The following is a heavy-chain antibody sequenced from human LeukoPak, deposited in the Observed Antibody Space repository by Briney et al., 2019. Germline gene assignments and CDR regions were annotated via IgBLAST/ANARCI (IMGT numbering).Heavy chain of an antibody. CDR3: ARDLEGYQLLSGPSQTGGRYYGMDV. D-gene: IGHD2-2*01. CDR1: GFTFSSYA. CDR2: ISYDGSNK. J-gene: IGHJ6*02. Sequence: SGGSLRLSCAASGFTFSSYAMHWVRQAPGKGLEWVAVISYDGSNKYYADSVKGRFTISRDNSKNTLYLQMNSLRAEDTAVYYCARDLEGYQLLSGPSQTGGRYYGMDVWGQGTTVTVSS. V-gene: IGHV3-30-3*01.